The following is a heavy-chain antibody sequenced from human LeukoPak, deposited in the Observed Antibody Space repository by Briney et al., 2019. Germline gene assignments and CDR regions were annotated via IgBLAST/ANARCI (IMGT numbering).Heavy chain of an antibody. V-gene: IGHV3-48*03. J-gene: IGHJ6*02. CDR1: GFTFSSYE. CDR2: ISSSGSTI. Sequence: GGSLRLSCAASGFTFSSYEMNWVRQAPGKGLECVSYISSSGSTIYYADSLKGRFTFSRDDAKNSLYLQMNILRAEDTAVYYCARLGYCTNGVCHGMDVWGQGTTVTVSS. CDR3: ARLGYCTNGVCHGMDV. D-gene: IGHD2-8*01.